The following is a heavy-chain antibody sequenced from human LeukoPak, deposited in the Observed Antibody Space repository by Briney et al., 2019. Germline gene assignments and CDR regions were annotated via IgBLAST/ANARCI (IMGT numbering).Heavy chain of an antibody. CDR1: GYTSSSYG. Sequence: GASVTVSCTTSGYTSSSYGISWVRQAPGQGLEWMGWINANSGGTNYAQNLQGRVTMTTDTSTSTAYIELRSLRYDDTAVYYCARENLSGPWPDYWGQGTLVIVSS. D-gene: IGHD2/OR15-2a*01. CDR2: INANSGGT. V-gene: IGHV1-18*01. J-gene: IGHJ4*02. CDR3: ARENLSGPWPDY.